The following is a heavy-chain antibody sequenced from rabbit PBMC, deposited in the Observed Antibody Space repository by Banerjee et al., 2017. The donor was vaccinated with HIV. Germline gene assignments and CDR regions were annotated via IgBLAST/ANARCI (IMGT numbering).Heavy chain of an antibody. J-gene: IGHJ3*01. V-gene: IGHV1S45*01. CDR3: AGTYYVGAAGRLDV. Sequence: QEQLEESGGGLVKPEGSLTLTCKASGFSFSNRYVMCWVRQAPGKGLEWIACINTSSGNTVYASWAKGRFTISRTSSTTVALQMTSLTAADTATYFCAGTYYVGAAGRLDVWGPGTLVTVS. CDR2: INTSSGNT. CDR1: GFSFSNRYV. D-gene: IGHD4-2*01.